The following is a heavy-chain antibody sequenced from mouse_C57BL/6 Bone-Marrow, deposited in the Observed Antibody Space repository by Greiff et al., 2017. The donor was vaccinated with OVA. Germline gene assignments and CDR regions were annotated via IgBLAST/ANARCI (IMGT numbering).Heavy chain of an antibody. CDR1: GYTFTDYY. CDR3: AFYLGAMDY. V-gene: IGHV1-19*01. CDR2: INPYNGGT. J-gene: IGHJ4*01. D-gene: IGHD2-1*01. Sequence: EVQLQQSGPVLVKPGASVKMSCKASGYTFTDYYMNWVKQSHGKSLEWIGVINPYNGGTSYNQKFKGKATLTVDKSSSTAYMELNSLPSEDSAVYYCAFYLGAMDYWGQGTSVTVSS.